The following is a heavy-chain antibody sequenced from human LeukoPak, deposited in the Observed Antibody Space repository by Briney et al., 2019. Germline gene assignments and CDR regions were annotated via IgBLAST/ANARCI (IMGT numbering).Heavy chain of an antibody. CDR2: ISSNGTT. Sequence: PSETLSLTCTVSGDSISSGGHYWGWIRQSPGKGLEWIGSISSNGTTYYNPSLDSRLTISSATSKNQFSLRLSSMAAADTATYYCARGQTASGGASWGRGTLVIVSS. J-gene: IGHJ5*02. D-gene: IGHD2-21*01. V-gene: IGHV4-39*07. CDR1: GDSISSGGHY. CDR3: ARGQTASGGAS.